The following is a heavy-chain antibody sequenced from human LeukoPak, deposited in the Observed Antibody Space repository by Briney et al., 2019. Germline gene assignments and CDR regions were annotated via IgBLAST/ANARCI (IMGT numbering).Heavy chain of an antibody. CDR1: GYSLTESS. J-gene: IGHJ3*02. D-gene: IGHD3-10*01. V-gene: IGHV1-24*01. CDR3: AADRVLMLFGELSGALDI. Sequence: ASVKVSCKVSGYSLTESSMHWVRQAPGKGLEWMGGFDPEDGETIYAQKFQGRVTMTEDTSTDTAYMELGSLRSEDTAVYYCAADRVLMLFGELSGALDIWGQGTMVTVSS. CDR2: FDPEDGET.